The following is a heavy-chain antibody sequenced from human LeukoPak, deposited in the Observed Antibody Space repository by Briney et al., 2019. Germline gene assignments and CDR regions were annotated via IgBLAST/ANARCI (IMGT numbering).Heavy chain of an antibody. V-gene: IGHV1-18*01. J-gene: IGHJ4*02. D-gene: IGHD3-22*01. CDR2: ISAYNGNT. Sequence: GASVKVSCKASGYTFTSYGISWVRQAPGQGLEWMGWISAYNGNTNYAQKLQGRVTMTTDTSTSTAYMELRSLRSDDTAVYYCARDRRYYDSSGPINDYWGQGTLVTVSS. CDR1: GYTFTSYG. CDR3: ARDRRYYDSSGPINDY.